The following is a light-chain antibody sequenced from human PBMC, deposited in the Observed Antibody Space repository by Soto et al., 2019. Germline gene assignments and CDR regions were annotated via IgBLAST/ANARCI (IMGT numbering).Light chain of an antibody. CDR2: VAS. J-gene: IGKJ2*01. Sequence: EIVLTQSPGTLSLSPGERATLSCRASQSVSSSYLAWYQHKPGQAPRLLIYVASSRATGIPHRFSGSGSGTDFTLTISRLEPEDFAVYYCQQYGSSPPYSFGQGTKLEIK. CDR3: QQYGSSPPYS. CDR1: QSVSSSY. V-gene: IGKV3-20*01.